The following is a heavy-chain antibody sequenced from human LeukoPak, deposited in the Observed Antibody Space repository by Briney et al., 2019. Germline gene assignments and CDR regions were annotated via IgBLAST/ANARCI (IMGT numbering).Heavy chain of an antibody. CDR2: VWHSGST. CDR3: ARVSAAGMGSFDY. Sequence: SETLSLNCTVSGYSISSGYYWGWIRQSPGKGLEWIGNVWHSGSTYYNPSLKSRITISVDTSKNQFSLSLSSVTVADTAVYYCARVSAAGMGSFDYWGQGTLVTVSS. V-gene: IGHV4-38-2*02. CDR1: GYSISSGYY. D-gene: IGHD6-13*01. J-gene: IGHJ4*02.